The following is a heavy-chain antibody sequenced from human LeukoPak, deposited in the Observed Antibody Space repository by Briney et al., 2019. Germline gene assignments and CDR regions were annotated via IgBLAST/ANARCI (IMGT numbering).Heavy chain of an antibody. Sequence: PGGSLRLSCAASGFTFSSYAMTWVRQAPGKGLEWVSGIGDSGGSTYYADSVKGRFTISRDNSKNTLYLQMNSLRAEDTAVYYCAKAIGCNFGHEVNLQHWGQGTLVTVSS. J-gene: IGHJ1*01. CDR2: IGDSGGST. V-gene: IGHV3-23*01. CDR3: AKAIGCNFGHEVNLQH. CDR1: GFTFSSYA. D-gene: IGHD5-18*01.